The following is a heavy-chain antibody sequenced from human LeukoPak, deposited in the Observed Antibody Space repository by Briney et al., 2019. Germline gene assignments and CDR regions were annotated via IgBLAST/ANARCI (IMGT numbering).Heavy chain of an antibody. V-gene: IGHV3-53*01. D-gene: IGHD6-6*01. J-gene: IGHJ4*02. Sequence: GSLRLSCAASGFIVSINYISWVRQAPGKGLEWVSVIYGGGATYYADSVQGRFTIFRDSSRNALYLQMNSLRVEDTAVYYCARLLPASRHYFDYWGQGTLVSVSS. CDR2: IYGGGAT. CDR1: GFIVSINY. CDR3: ARLLPASRHYFDY.